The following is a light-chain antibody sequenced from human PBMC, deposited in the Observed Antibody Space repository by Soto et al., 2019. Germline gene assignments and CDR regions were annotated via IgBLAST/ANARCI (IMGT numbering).Light chain of an antibody. CDR3: SSYTSSTNLV. CDR1: KNDVGGYNY. J-gene: IGLJ2*01. V-gene: IGLV2-14*03. Sequence: QSALTQPASVSGSPGQSITISCTGTKNDVGGYNYVSWYQQHPGEAPKLIIYQVSYRPSGVSGRFSASKSDNTASLTISGLQADDEADYYCSSYTSSTNLVFGGGTKLTVL. CDR2: QVS.